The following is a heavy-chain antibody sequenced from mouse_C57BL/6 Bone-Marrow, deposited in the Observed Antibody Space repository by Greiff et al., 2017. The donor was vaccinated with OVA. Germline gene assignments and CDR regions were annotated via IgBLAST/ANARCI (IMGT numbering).Heavy chain of an antibody. D-gene: IGHD3-2*02. CDR1: GYSITSGYY. Sequence: VQLKESGPGLVKPSQSLSLTCSVTGYSITSGYYWNWIRQFPGNKLEWMGYISYDGSNNYNPSLKNRISITRDTSKNQFFLKLNSVTTEDTATYYCARDKATRAMDYWGQGTSVTVSS. J-gene: IGHJ4*01. CDR2: ISYDGSN. V-gene: IGHV3-6*01. CDR3: ARDKATRAMDY.